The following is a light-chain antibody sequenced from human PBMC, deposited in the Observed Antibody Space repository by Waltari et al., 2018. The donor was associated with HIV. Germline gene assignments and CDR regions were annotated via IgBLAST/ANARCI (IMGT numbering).Light chain of an antibody. Sequence: SYVLTQLPSVPVAPGKTARITCGGNNIGSKSVHWYQQKPGQAPVLVIYYDSDRPAGRPGRFSGSNSGNTATLTIRRVEAGDEADYYCQVWDSSRGMIFGGETRLTVL. CDR2: YDS. J-gene: IGLJ2*01. CDR3: QVWDSSRGMI. CDR1: NIGSKS. V-gene: IGLV3-21*04.